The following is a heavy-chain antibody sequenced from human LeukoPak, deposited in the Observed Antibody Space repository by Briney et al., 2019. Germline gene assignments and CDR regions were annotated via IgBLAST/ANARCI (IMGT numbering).Heavy chain of an antibody. V-gene: IGHV4-34*01. CDR3: ARDSGYSSRQRMPFDY. CDR2: INHSGST. D-gene: IGHD6-13*01. Sequence: PSETLSLTCAVYGGSFSGYYWSWIRQPPGKGLEWIGEINHSGSTNYNPSLKSRVTISVDTSKNQFSLKLSSVTAADTAVYYCARDSGYSSRQRMPFDYWGQGTLGTVSS. CDR1: GGSFSGYY. J-gene: IGHJ4*02.